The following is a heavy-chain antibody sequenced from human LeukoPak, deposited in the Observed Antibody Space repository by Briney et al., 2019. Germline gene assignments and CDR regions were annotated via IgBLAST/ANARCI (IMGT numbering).Heavy chain of an antibody. V-gene: IGHV3-7*01. CDR1: GFSFSGYW. CDR3: VRNDRYYDFRSGLTSYGMDV. Sequence: PGGSLRLSCAASGFSFSGYWMNWVRQAPGKGLEWVANIKQDGSENYYMDSVKGRFTISRDNAKKSLYLQMNSLRAEDTAVYYCVRNDRYYDFRSGLTSYGMDVWGQGTTVIVSS. CDR2: IKQDGSEN. J-gene: IGHJ6*02. D-gene: IGHD3-3*01.